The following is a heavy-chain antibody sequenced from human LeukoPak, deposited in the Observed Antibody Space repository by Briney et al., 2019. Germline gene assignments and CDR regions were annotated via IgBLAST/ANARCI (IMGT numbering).Heavy chain of an antibody. CDR3: ARVKMVAAIYFDY. Sequence: SETLPLTCTVSGGSISSYYWSWIRQPPGKGLEWIGYIYYSGSTNYNPSLKSRVTISVDTSKNQFSLKLSSVTAADTAVYYCARVKMVAAIYFDYWGQGTLVTVSS. D-gene: IGHD2-15*01. J-gene: IGHJ4*02. CDR2: IYYSGST. CDR1: GGSISSYY. V-gene: IGHV4-59*01.